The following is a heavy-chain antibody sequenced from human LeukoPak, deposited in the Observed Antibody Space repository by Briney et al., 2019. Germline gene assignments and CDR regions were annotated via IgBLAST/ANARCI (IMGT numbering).Heavy chain of an antibody. CDR2: INGDGSST. CDR3: AKGPDSSGYGYYYGMVV. J-gene: IGHJ6*02. D-gene: IGHD3-22*01. CDR1: GFTFSTYW. Sequence: GGSLRLSCAASGFTFSTYWIHWVRQAPGKGLVWVSRINGDGSSTNYADSVEGRFTISRDTGKNTLYLQMNSLRAEDAAVYYCAKGPDSSGYGYYYGMVVWGQGTTVTVSS. V-gene: IGHV3-74*01.